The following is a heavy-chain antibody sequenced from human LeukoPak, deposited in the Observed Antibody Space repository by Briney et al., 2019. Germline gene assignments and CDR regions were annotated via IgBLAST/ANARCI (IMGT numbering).Heavy chain of an antibody. CDR2: ISSSSSYI. V-gene: IGHV3-21*01. J-gene: IGHJ4*02. D-gene: IGHD6-13*01. CDR3: ASGRRLAAAGHRVDY. Sequence: GGSLRLSCAASGFTFSSYSMNWVRQAPGKGLEWVSSISSSSSYIYYADSVKGRFTISRDNAKNSLYLQMNSLRAEDTAVYYCASGRRLAAAGHRVDYWGQGTLVTVSS. CDR1: GFTFSSYS.